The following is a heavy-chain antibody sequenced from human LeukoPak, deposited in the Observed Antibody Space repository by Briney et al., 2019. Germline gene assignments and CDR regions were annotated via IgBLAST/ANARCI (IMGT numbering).Heavy chain of an antibody. CDR1: GFTFSSYA. CDR2: ISYDGSNK. V-gene: IGHV3-30-3*01. J-gene: IGHJ4*02. Sequence: PGGSLRLSCAASGFTFSSYAMHWVRQAPGKGLEWVAVISYDGSNKYYADSVKGRFTISRDNSKNTLYLQMNSLRAEDTAVYYCARDSYGSGNYYSPIDYWGQGTLVTVSS. D-gene: IGHD3-10*01. CDR3: ARDSYGSGNYYSPIDY.